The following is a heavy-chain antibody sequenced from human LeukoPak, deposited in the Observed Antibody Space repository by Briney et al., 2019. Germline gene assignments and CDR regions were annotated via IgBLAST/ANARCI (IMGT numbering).Heavy chain of an antibody. Sequence: KSSETLSLTCAVYGGSFSGYYWSWIRQPPGKGLEWIGEINHSGGTNYNPSLKSRVTISVDTSKNQFSLKLSSVTAADTAVYYCASGGGYAYYWGQGTLVTVSS. CDR3: ASGGGYAYY. CDR2: INHSGGT. V-gene: IGHV4-34*01. CDR1: GGSFSGYY. D-gene: IGHD3-16*01. J-gene: IGHJ4*02.